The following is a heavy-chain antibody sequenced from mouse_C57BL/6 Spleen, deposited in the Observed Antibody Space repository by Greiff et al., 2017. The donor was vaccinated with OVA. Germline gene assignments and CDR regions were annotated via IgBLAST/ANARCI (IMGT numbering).Heavy chain of an antibody. Sequence: QVQLQQPGAELVRPGSSVKLSCKASGYTFTSYWMHWVKQRPIQGLEWIGNIDPSDSETHYNQKFKDKATLTVDKSSSTAYMQLSSLTSEDSAVYYCARGIYDGYGGYFDVWGTGTTVTVSS. CDR3: ARGIYDGYGGYFDV. J-gene: IGHJ1*03. CDR1: GYTFTSYW. D-gene: IGHD2-3*01. CDR2: IDPSDSET. V-gene: IGHV1-52*01.